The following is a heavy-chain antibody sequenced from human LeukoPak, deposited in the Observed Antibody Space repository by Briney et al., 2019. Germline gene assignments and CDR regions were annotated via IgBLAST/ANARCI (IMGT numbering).Heavy chain of an antibody. CDR3: ARDIAVAGHDAFDI. CDR2: INPNSGGT. Sequence: ASVKVSCKASGYTFTGYYMHWVRQAPGQGLEWMGWINPNSGGTNYAQKFQGRVTMTRDKSISTAYMELSRLRSDDTAVYYCARDIAVAGHDAFDIWGQGTMVTVSS. D-gene: IGHD6-19*01. J-gene: IGHJ3*02. V-gene: IGHV1-2*02. CDR1: GYTFTGYY.